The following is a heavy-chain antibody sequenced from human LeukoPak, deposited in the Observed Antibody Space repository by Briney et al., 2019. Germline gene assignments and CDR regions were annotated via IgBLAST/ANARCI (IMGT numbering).Heavy chain of an antibody. V-gene: IGHV3-48*01. D-gene: IGHD7-27*01. Sequence: GGSLRLSCAASGFTFGTYSMNWVRQAPGKGLEWVSYISRSSSTIYYADSVKGRFTISRDDAKNSLYLQMNSLRAEDTAVYYCARPGDGAFDYWGQGTLATVSS. CDR1: GFTFGTYS. CDR3: ARPGDGAFDY. J-gene: IGHJ4*02. CDR2: ISRSSSTI.